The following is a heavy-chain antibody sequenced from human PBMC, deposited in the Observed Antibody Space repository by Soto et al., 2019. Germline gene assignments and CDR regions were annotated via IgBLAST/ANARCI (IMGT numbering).Heavy chain of an antibody. D-gene: IGHD2-2*01. CDR3: ARETQGYWISTSCTNYYYGMDV. Sequence: QVQLVQSGAEVKKPGSSVKVSCKASGGTFSSYAISWVRQAPGQGLEWMGGIIPIFGTANYAQKFQGRVTITADESTSTASMELSSPRSEDTAVYYCARETQGYWISTSCTNYYYGMDVWGQGTTVTVSS. CDR1: GGTFSSYA. J-gene: IGHJ6*02. V-gene: IGHV1-69*12. CDR2: IIPIFGTA.